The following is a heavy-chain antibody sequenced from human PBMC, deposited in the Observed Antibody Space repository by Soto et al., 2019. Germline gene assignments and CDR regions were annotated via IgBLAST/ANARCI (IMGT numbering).Heavy chain of an antibody. V-gene: IGHV1-3*05. D-gene: IGHD6-19*01. CDR3: ARAVAVPADFDY. J-gene: IGHJ4*02. Sequence: QVKLVQSGAEEKKPGASVKVSCKASGYTFTSYAMHWVRQAPGQRLEWMGWINAGNGNTKYSQKFQGRVTITRDTSASTAYMELRSLRSEDTAVYYCARAVAVPADFDYWGQGTLVTVSS. CDR1: GYTFTSYA. CDR2: INAGNGNT.